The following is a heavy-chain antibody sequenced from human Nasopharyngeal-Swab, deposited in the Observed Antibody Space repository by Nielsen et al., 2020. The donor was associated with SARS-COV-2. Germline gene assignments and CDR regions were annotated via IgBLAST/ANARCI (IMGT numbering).Heavy chain of an antibody. V-gene: IGHV3-15*01. Sequence: GESLKISCAASGFTFSNAWMSWVRQAPGKGLEWVGRIKSKTDGGTTDYAAPVKGRFTISRDDSKNTLYLQMNSLKTEDTAVYYGTTDPQQWLVEYYYYMDVWGKGTTVTVSS. CDR2: IKSKTDGGTT. J-gene: IGHJ6*03. CDR1: GFTFSNAW. D-gene: IGHD6-19*01. CDR3: TTDPQQWLVEYYYYMDV.